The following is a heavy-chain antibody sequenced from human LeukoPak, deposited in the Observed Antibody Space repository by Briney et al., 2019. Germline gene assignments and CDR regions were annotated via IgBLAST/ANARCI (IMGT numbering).Heavy chain of an antibody. V-gene: IGHV1-2*02. CDR2: INPNSGGT. J-gene: IGHJ1*01. CDR3: ARVYSSGWRAEYFQH. Sequence: GASVKVSCKASGYTFTGYYMHWVRQAPGQGLEWMGWINPNSGGTNYAQKFQGRVTMTRDTSISTAYMELSRLRSDDTAVYYCARVYSSGWRAEYFQHWGQGTLVTVSS. CDR1: GYTFTGYY. D-gene: IGHD6-19*01.